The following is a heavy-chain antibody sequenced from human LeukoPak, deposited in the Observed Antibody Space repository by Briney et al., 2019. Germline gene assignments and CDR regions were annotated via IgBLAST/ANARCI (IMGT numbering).Heavy chain of an antibody. J-gene: IGHJ6*02. CDR1: GFAFSSYN. CDR3: ARRPYSDTSGRLSDV. V-gene: IGHV3-48*02. CDR2: VGSSGSPT. Sequence: GGSLRLSCAASGFAFSSYNMNWVRQAPGKGLEWISYVGSSGSPTHYADSVRGRFTISRDNAKNSLYLQMNSLRDDDTALYYCARRPYSDTSGRLSDVWGQGTTVTVSS. D-gene: IGHD3-22*01.